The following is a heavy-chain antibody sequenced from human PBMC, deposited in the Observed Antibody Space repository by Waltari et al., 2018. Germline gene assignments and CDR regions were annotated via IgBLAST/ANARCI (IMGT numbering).Heavy chain of an antibody. D-gene: IGHD3-22*01. CDR2: IYHSGST. CDR1: GYSISSGYY. V-gene: IGHV4-38-2*02. J-gene: IGHJ3*02. CDR3: ARDGITYYYDSSGYYNAFDI. Sequence: QVQLQESGPGLVKPSETLSLTCAVSGYSISSGYYWGWIRQPPGQGLEWIGSIYHSGSTYYNPSLKSRVTISVDTSKNQFSLKLSSVTAADTAVYYCARDGITYYYDSSGYYNAFDIWGQGTMVTVSS.